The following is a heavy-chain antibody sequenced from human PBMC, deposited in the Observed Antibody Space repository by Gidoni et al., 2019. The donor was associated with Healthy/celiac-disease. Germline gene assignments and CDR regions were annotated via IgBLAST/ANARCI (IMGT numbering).Heavy chain of an antibody. Sequence: WIRQPPRKGLEWIGYIYYSGSTNYNPSLKSRVTIPVDTSKNQFSLKLSSLTAADTAVYYCARHGSYYYYGMDVWGQGTTVTVSS. CDR3: ARHGSYYYYGMDV. V-gene: IGHV4-59*08. CDR2: IYYSGST. J-gene: IGHJ6*02. D-gene: IGHD5-12*01.